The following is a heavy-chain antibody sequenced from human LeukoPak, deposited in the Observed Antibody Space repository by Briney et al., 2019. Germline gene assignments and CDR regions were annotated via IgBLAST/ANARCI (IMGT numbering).Heavy chain of an antibody. CDR1: GASISDYY. J-gene: IGHJ4*02. CDR3: ARSPSTIGWNWGYYFDY. D-gene: IGHD3-3*01. Sequence: SDTLSLTCTVSGASISDYYWSWIRQSAGKGLEWIGRISTTGSTYYNPSFQSRVTMSADPSKTLFFLRLRSVTAADTAVYYCARSPSTIGWNWGYYFDYWGQGSLVTVSS. V-gene: IGHV4-4*07. CDR2: ISTTGST.